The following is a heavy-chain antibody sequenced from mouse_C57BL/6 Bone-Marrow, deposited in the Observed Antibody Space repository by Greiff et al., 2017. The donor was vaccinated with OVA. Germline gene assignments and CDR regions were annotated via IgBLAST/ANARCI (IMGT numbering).Heavy chain of an antibody. CDR2: FYPGSGSI. J-gene: IGHJ3*01. CDR1: GYTFTEYT. D-gene: IGHD2-1*01. CDR3: AREGGNYVDY. Sequence: QVQLKQSGAELVKPGASVKLSCKASGYTFTEYTIHWVKQRSGQGLEWIGWFYPGSGSIKYNEKFKDKATLTADKSSSTAYMQFSSLTSEDSAIYYCAREGGNYVDYWGQGTLVTVSA. V-gene: IGHV1-62-2*01.